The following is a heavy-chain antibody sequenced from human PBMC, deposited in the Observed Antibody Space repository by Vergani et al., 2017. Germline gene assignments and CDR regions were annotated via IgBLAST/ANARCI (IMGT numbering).Heavy chain of an antibody. J-gene: IGHJ3*02. CDR3: AKDLHSLLIVVVPGGGAFDI. CDR2: ISGSGGST. CDR1: GFTFSSYA. D-gene: IGHD2-2*01. Sequence: EVQLLESGGGLVQPGGSLRLSCAASGFTFSSYAMSWVRQAPGKGLEWVSAISGSGGSTYYADSVKGRFTISRDNSKNTLYLQMNSLRAEDTAVYYCAKDLHSLLIVVVPGGGAFDIWGQGTMVTVSS. V-gene: IGHV3-23*01.